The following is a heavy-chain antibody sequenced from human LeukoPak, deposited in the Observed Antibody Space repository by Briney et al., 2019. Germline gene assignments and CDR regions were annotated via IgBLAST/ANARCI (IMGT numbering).Heavy chain of an antibody. CDR3: ARVPSYSRDGPDY. J-gene: IGHJ4*02. Sequence: VASVKVSCKASGYTFTSYDINWVRQATGQGLEWMGWMNPNSGNTGYAQKFQGRVTMTRNTSISTAYMELSSLRSEDTAVYYCARVPSYSRDGPDYWGQGTQVTVSS. CDR2: MNPNSGNT. V-gene: IGHV1-8*01. D-gene: IGHD6-13*01. CDR1: GYTFTSYD.